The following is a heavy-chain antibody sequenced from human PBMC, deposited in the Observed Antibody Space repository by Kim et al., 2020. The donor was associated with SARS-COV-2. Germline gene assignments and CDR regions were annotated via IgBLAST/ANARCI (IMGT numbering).Heavy chain of an antibody. CDR1: GGSISSSSYY. CDR2: IYYSGST. CDR3: ARHVRPPAGDPLEKAFDI. D-gene: IGHD2-2*01. Sequence: SETLSLTCTVSGGSISSSSYYWGWIRQPPGKGLEWIGSIYYSGSTYYNPSLKSRVTISVDTSKNEFSLKLSSVTAADTAVYYCARHVRPPAGDPLEKAFDIWGQGTMVTVSS. J-gene: IGHJ3*02. V-gene: IGHV4-39*01.